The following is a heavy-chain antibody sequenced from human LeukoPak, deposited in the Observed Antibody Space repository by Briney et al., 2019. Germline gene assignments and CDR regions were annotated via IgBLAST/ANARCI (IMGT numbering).Heavy chain of an antibody. CDR3: ARAGYCSGGSCYSPHYYYYYGMDV. Sequence: GGSLRLSCAASGFTFSSYGMHWVRQAPGKGLEWVAVIRYDGSNKYYADSVKGRFTISRDNSKNTLYLQMNSLRAEDTAVYYCARAGYCSGGSCYSPHYYYYYGMDVWGQGTTVTVSS. J-gene: IGHJ6*02. CDR1: GFTFSSYG. D-gene: IGHD2-15*01. CDR2: IRYDGSNK. V-gene: IGHV3-33*01.